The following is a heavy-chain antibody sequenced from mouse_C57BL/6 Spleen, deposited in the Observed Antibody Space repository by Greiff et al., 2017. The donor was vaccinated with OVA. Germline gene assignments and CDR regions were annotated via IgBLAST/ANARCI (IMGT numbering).Heavy chain of an antibody. CDR1: GYSITSGYY. CDR2: ISYDGSN. J-gene: IGHJ2*01. CDR3: ARETDDFDY. Sequence: EVQLQESGPGLVKPSQSLSLTCSVTGYSITSGYYWNWIRQFPGNKLEWMGYISYDGSNNYNPSLKNRISITRDTSKNQFFLKLNSVTTEDTATYYCARETDDFDYWGQGTTLTVSS. V-gene: IGHV3-6*01.